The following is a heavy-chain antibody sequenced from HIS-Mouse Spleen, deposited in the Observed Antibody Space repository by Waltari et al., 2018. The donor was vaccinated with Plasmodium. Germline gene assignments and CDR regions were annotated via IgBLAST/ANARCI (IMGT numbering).Heavy chain of an antibody. V-gene: IGHV1-2*02. Sequence: QVQLVQSGAEVKKPGASVKVSCKASGYTFTGHYMHWLRPAPGQGIEWMGWNNPNSGGTNYAQKFQGRVTMTRDTSISTAYMELSRLRSDDTAVYYCARVLGYKAAAGTFVEYFQHWGQGTLVTVSS. CDR3: ARVLGYKAAAGTFVEYFQH. CDR1: GYTFTGHY. D-gene: IGHD6-13*01. J-gene: IGHJ1*01. CDR2: NNPNSGGT.